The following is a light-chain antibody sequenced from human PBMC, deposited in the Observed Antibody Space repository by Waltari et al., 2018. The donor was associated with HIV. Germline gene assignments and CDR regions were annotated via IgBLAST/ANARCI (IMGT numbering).Light chain of an antibody. Sequence: QSVLTQPPSASGTPGQRVTISCSGSSSNIGNNAVSWYQQFPGTSPKLLIYSNNQRPWGVPDRISGYKSVPPAPRAISGLQSEDEANYDCETLDDNLNDPVFGGGTKLTVL. CDR3: ETLDDNLNDPV. J-gene: IGLJ2*01. CDR2: SNN. CDR1: SSNIGNNA. V-gene: IGLV1-44*01.